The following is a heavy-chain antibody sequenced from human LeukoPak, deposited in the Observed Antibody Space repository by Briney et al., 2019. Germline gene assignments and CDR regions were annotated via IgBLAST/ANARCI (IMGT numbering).Heavy chain of an antibody. CDR3: AKDRQVVITTPLDY. V-gene: IGHV3-23*01. Sequence: GGSLRLSCAASGFTFSFHAMSWVRQAPGKGLEWVSGITGSGGSTYYADSVKGRFTISRDNSKSTLYLQMNSLRAEDTAVYYCAKDRQVVITTPLDYWGQGALVTVAS. J-gene: IGHJ4*02. CDR2: ITGSGGST. D-gene: IGHD3-22*01. CDR1: GFTFSFHA.